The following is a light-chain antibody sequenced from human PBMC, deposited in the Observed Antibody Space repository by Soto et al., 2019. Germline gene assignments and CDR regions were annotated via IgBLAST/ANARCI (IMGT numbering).Light chain of an antibody. V-gene: IGLV1-44*01. CDR1: SSNIGGNT. Sequence: QSVLTQPPSASGTPGQRVTISCSGSSSNIGGNTVNWYQQLPGTAPKLLIYSNNQRPSGVPDRFSGSKSGTSASLAISGLQSEDEADYYCAAWDDSLSGLVFGGGTQLTVL. CDR2: SNN. CDR3: AAWDDSLSGLV. J-gene: IGLJ2*01.